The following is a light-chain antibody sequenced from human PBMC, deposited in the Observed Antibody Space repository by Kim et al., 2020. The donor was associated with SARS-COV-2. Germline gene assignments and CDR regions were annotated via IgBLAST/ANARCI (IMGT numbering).Light chain of an antibody. CDR1: HSVSTN. Sequence: VMTQSPVTLSLSPGERATLFCRASHSVSTNLAWYHQKPGQAPRLLIYGASTRATGIPARISGSGSGTDFTLTITSLQSKDFGIYYCQQYNNWFPFTFGQGTKLEI. CDR2: GAS. V-gene: IGKV3-15*01. CDR3: QQYNNWFPFT. J-gene: IGKJ2*01.